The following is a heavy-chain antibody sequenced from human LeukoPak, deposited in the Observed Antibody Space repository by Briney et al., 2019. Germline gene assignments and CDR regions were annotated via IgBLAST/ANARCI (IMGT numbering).Heavy chain of an antibody. CDR2: IRYDGSNK. CDR3: AKDMIAAEEYYYYGMDV. V-gene: IGHV3-30*02. D-gene: IGHD6-13*01. J-gene: IGHJ6*02. CDR1: GFTFSSYG. Sequence: PGESLRLSCAASGFTFSSYGMHWVRQAPGKGLEGGAFIRYDGSNKYYADSVKGRFTICRDNAKKTLYLQMNSLRAEDTAVYSCAKDMIAAEEYYYYGMDVWGQGTTVTVSS.